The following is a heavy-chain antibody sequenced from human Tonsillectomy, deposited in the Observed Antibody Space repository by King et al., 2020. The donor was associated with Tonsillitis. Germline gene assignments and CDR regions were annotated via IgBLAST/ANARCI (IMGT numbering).Heavy chain of an antibody. CDR2: THPGDSDT. D-gene: IGHD3-16*01. Sequence: VQLVQSGAEVKKPGDSLKISCRGTGYSFSTYWIGWGRQMPGKGLEWMGITHPGDSDTRYSPSFQGQVTSSADKSIDTASMQWSSRKASDTAIYYLARLEGGSPYYYYYMDVWGKGTTVTVSS. V-gene: IGHV5-51*03. CDR1: GYSFSTYW. J-gene: IGHJ6*03. CDR3: ARLEGGSPYYYYYMDV.